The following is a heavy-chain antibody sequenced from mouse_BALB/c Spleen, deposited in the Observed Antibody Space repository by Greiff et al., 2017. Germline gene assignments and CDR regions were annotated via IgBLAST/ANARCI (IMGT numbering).Heavy chain of an antibody. CDR1: GFTFSSYY. Sequence: EVKVVESGGGLVKLGGSLKLSCAASGFTFSSYYMSWVRQTPEKRLELVAAINSNGGSTYYPDTVKGRFTISRDNAKNTLYLQMSSLKSEDTALYYCARHGGNYFFAYWGQGTLVTVSA. V-gene: IGHV5-6-2*01. J-gene: IGHJ3*01. CDR3: ARHGGNYFFAY. D-gene: IGHD2-1*01. CDR2: INSNGGST.